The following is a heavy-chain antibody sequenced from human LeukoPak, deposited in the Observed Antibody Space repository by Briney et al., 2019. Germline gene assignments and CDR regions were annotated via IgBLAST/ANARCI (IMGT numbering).Heavy chain of an antibody. CDR3: ARAGYENLIAGPDF. D-gene: IGHD1-1*01. V-gene: IGHV1-69*04. J-gene: IGHJ4*02. CDR1: GGTFSSYA. Sequence: ASVKVSCKASGGTFSSYAISWVRQAPGQGLEWMGRIIPILGIANYAQKFQGRVIMTTDTSTSTAYMDLRSLRSDDTAVYYCARAGYENLIAGPDFWGQGTLVTVSS. CDR2: IIPILGIA.